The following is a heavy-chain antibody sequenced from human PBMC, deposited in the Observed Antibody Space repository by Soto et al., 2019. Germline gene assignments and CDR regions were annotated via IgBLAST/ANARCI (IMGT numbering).Heavy chain of an antibody. J-gene: IGHJ4*02. Sequence: EVQLVESGGGLVQPGGSLRLSCAASGFIFSSYWMHWVRQAPGKGLVWVSRINGDGSGTTYADSVKGRFTISRDNPKNALYLQMNSQRAEGAAVYFCASGHPGAIAPRLFYSWGQGTLVTVSS. CDR3: ASGHPGAIAPRLFYS. D-gene: IGHD6-6*01. CDR1: GFIFSSYW. V-gene: IGHV3-74*01. CDR2: INGDGSGT.